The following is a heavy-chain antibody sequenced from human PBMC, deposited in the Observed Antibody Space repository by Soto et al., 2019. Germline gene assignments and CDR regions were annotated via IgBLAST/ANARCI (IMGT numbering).Heavy chain of an antibody. V-gene: IGHV1-46*01. CDR2: INPSGGST. CDR3: ASGYCSGGSCPNLANWFDP. J-gene: IGHJ5*02. Sequence: ASVKVSCKASGYTFTSYYMHWVRQAPGQGLEWMGIINPSGGSTSYAQKFQGRVTMTRDTSTSTVYMELSSLRSEDTAVYYCASGYCSGGSCPNLANWFDPWGQGTLVTVS. CDR1: GYTFTSYY. D-gene: IGHD2-15*01.